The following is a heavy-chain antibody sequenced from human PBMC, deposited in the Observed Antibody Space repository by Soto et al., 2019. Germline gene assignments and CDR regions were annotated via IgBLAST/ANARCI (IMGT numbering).Heavy chain of an antibody. V-gene: IGHV3-15*01. CDR2: IKSKADGGTT. J-gene: IGHJ4*02. CDR1: GFTFSNAW. Sequence: GGSLRLSCAASGFTFSNAWMSWVRQAPGKGLEWVCRIKSKADGGTTDYATPVKGRFIISRDDSKNTLYLQMNSLKTEDTAVYYCTTDPNTAMVTFDYWGQGTLVTVSS. CDR3: TTDPNTAMVTFDY. D-gene: IGHD5-18*01.